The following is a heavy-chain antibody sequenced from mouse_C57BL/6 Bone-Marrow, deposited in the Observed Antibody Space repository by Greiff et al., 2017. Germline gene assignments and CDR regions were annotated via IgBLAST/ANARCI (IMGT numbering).Heavy chain of an antibody. CDR1: GYTFTCYG. D-gene: IGHD1-1*01. V-gene: IGHV1-81*01. Sequence: QVQLKESGAELARPGASVKLSCKASGYTFTCYGISWVKQRTGQGLEWIGEIYPRSGNTYYNEKFKGKATLTADKSSSTAYMELRSLTSEDSAVYFCARAEIYYYAYWGQGTTLTVSS. CDR3: ARAEIYYYAY. J-gene: IGHJ2*01. CDR2: IYPRSGNT.